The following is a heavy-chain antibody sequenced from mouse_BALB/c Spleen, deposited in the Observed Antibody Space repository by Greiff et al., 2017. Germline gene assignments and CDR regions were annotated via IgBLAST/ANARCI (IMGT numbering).Heavy chain of an antibody. D-gene: IGHD2-1*01. V-gene: IGHV1-55*01. CDR3: ARGGYYGNPYNFDY. Sequence: QVQLQQPGAELVKPGTSVKLSCKASGYNFTSYWINWVKLRPGQGLEWIGDIYPGSGSTNYNEKFKSKATLTVDTSSSTAYMQLSSLASEDSALYYCARGGYYGNPYNFDYWGQGTTLTVSS. J-gene: IGHJ2*01. CDR1: GYNFTSYW. CDR2: IYPGSGST.